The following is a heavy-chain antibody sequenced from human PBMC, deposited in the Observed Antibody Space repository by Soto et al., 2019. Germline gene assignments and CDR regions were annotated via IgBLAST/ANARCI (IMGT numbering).Heavy chain of an antibody. V-gene: IGHV3-11*01. J-gene: IGHJ4*02. CDR1: GFTFSDYY. CDR2: ISTGGVTI. Sequence: QVQLVESGGGLVKAGGSLRLSCAASGFTFSDYYMSWIRQTPGRGLECISYISTGGVTIYYADSVKGRFTISRDNAKNSLYLQMSSLRAGDRAVYYCAGGNSYHRYGGPGTLVTVSS. CDR3: AGGNSYHRY. D-gene: IGHD3-16*02.